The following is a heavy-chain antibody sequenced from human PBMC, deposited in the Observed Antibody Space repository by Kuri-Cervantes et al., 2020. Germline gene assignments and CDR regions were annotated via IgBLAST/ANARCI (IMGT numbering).Heavy chain of an antibody. Sequence: GESLKISCAASGFTFSSYDTHWVRQATGKGLEWVSAIGTAGDTYYPGSVKGRFTISRDNSKNTLYLQMNSLRAEDTAVYYCAKAAPGYGDYGAIPLFDYWGQGTLVTVSS. D-gene: IGHD4-17*01. J-gene: IGHJ4*02. V-gene: IGHV3-13*01. CDR2: IGTAGDT. CDR3: AKAAPGYGDYGAIPLFDY. CDR1: GFTFSSYD.